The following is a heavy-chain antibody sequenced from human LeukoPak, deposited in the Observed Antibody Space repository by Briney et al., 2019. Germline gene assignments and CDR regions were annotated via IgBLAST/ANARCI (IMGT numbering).Heavy chain of an antibody. D-gene: IGHD3-22*01. J-gene: IGHJ4*02. Sequence: AGGSLRLSCAASGFTFSIAWMTWVRQAPGKGLEWVSAISGSGGSTYYADSVKGRFTISRNNSKNTLYLQMNSLRAEDTAVYYCAKAGYDSSGYYFYYFDYWGQGTLVTVSS. CDR2: ISGSGGST. CDR1: GFTFSIAW. CDR3: AKAGYDSSGYYFYYFDY. V-gene: IGHV3-23*01.